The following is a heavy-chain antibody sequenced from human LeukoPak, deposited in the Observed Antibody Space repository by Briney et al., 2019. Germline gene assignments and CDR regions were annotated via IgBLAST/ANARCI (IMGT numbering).Heavy chain of an antibody. CDR1: GFTFSNYA. CDR3: ARGDTATIDWFDP. V-gene: IGHV3-11*04. J-gene: IGHJ5*02. Sequence: GGSLRLSCAASGFTFSNYAMSWIRQAPGKGLERVSYISSSGSTIYYADSVKGRFTISRDNAKNSLYLQMNSLRAEDTAVYYCARGDTATIDWFDPWGQGTLVTVSS. CDR2: ISSSGSTI. D-gene: IGHD5-18*01.